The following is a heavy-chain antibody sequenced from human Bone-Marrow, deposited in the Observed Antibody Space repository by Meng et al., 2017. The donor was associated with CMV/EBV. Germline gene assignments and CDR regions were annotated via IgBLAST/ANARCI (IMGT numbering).Heavy chain of an antibody. J-gene: IGHJ4*02. CDR2: ISSSSSYI. Sequence: GESLKISCAASGFTFSSYSMNWVRQAPGKGLEWVSSISSSSSYIYYADSVEGRFTISRDNAKNSLYLQMNSLRAEDTAVYYCARAKSYGGSFIFDYWGQGTLVTVSS. V-gene: IGHV3-21*01. CDR3: ARAKSYGGSFIFDY. D-gene: IGHD1-26*01. CDR1: GFTFSSYS.